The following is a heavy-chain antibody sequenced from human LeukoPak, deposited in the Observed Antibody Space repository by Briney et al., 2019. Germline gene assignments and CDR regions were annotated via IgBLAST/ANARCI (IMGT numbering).Heavy chain of an antibody. CDR3: ARSHKRAVVVAASYYYYYMDV. Sequence: SVKVSCKASGGTFSSYAISWVRQAPGQGREWMGGIIPIFGTANYAQKFQGRVTITTDESTSTAYMELSSLRSEDTAVYYCARSHKRAVVVAASYYYYYMDVWGKGTTVTVSS. CDR1: GGTFSSYA. J-gene: IGHJ6*03. V-gene: IGHV1-69*05. D-gene: IGHD2-15*01. CDR2: IIPIFGTA.